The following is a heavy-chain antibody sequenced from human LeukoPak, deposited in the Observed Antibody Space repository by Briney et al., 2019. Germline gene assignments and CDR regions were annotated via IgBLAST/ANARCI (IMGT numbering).Heavy chain of an antibody. CDR2: INQDAGTT. D-gene: IGHD2-15*01. CDR3: ARDPGWSSFDI. CDR1: GFSFTSYW. J-gene: IGHJ3*02. Sequence: PGGSLRLSCVASGFSFTSYWMSWVRQAPGKGLEFVGNINQDAGTTNYVDSVKGRFTISRDNAENSLYLQMSSLRAEDTALYYCARDPGWSSFDIWGQGIMVTVSS. V-gene: IGHV3-7*01.